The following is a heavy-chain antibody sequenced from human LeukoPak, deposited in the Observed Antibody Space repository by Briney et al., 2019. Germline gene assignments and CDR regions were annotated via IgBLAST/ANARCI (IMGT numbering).Heavy chain of an antibody. V-gene: IGHV3-7*05. CDR2: VKHDGSEK. Sequence: GGSLRLSCAASGFTFTTYWMSWVRQAPGKGLEWVANVKHDGSEKYYVDSVKGRFTISRDNAKKSLYLQMNSLRAEDTAVYYCVRGGWKNVDYWGQGTLVTVSS. CDR1: GFTFTTYW. D-gene: IGHD1/OR15-1a*01. J-gene: IGHJ4*02. CDR3: VRGGWKNVDY.